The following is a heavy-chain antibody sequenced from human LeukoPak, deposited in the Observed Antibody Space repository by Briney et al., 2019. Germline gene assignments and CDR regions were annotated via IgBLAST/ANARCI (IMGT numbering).Heavy chain of an antibody. J-gene: IGHJ3*02. CDR2: TYYRSKWYN. V-gene: IGHV6-1*01. Sequence: SQTLSLTCAISGYSVSSNSAAWNWIRQSPSRGLEWLGRTYYRSKWYNDYAVSVKSRITINPDTSKNQFSLQLNSVTPEDTAVYYCARDRTGVYSYGSGSYYKRADAFDIWGQGTMVTVSS. CDR1: GYSVSSNSAA. CDR3: ARDRTGVYSYGSGSYYKRADAFDI. D-gene: IGHD3-10*01.